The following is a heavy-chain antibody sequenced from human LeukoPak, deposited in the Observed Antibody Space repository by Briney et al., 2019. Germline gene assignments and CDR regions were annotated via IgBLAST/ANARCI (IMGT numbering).Heavy chain of an antibody. D-gene: IGHD3-3*01. Sequence: GGSLRLSCAASGFTFSSYAMHWVRQAPVKGLEWVAVISYDGSNKYYADSVKGRFTISRDNSKNTLYLQMNSLRAEDTAVYYCAREPSQSYDFSIDIWGQGTMVTVSS. V-gene: IGHV3-30-3*01. CDR3: AREPSQSYDFSIDI. J-gene: IGHJ3*02. CDR2: ISYDGSNK. CDR1: GFTFSSYA.